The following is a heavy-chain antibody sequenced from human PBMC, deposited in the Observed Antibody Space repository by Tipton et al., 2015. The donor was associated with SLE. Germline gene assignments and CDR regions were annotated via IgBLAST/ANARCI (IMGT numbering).Heavy chain of an antibody. V-gene: IGHV4-34*01. CDR1: GGSFSGYY. Sequence: TLSLTCAVYGGSFSGYYWSWIRQPPGKGLEWIGDINHSGGTNYIPSLKSRVTVSVDTSKNQFSLKLSSVAAADTAVYYCARGSGYGYGDDAFDIWGQGTMVTVSS. J-gene: IGHJ3*02. CDR2: INHSGGT. CDR3: ARGSGYGYGDDAFDI. D-gene: IGHD5-18*01.